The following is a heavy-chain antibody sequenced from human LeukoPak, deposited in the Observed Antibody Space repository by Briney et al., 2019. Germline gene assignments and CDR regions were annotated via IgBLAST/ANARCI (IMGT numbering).Heavy chain of an antibody. V-gene: IGHV4-38-2*02. D-gene: IGHD3-10*01. J-gene: IGHJ3*02. CDR2: IYYSGST. CDR1: GYSISSSYY. Sequence: SETLSLTCTVSGYSISSSYYWGWIRQPPGKGLEWIGSIYYSGSTYYNPSLKSRVTISVDTSKNQFSLKLSSVTAADTAVYYCARDPTLVRGVKGAFDIWGQGTMVTVSS. CDR3: ARDPTLVRGVKGAFDI.